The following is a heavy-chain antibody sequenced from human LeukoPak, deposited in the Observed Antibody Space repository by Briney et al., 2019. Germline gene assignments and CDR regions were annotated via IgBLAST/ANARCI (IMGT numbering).Heavy chain of an antibody. CDR1: GFTFHDYA. Sequence: QTGGSPRLSCAASGFTFHDYAMHWVRQAPGKGLEYVSVIRGGGGVQYYAASVKGRFTISRDNSKNTLYLQMNSLRAEDTAVYYCAKSSHSYGNDALDIWGQGTMVTVSS. CDR2: IRGGGGVQ. J-gene: IGHJ3*02. D-gene: IGHD5-18*01. V-gene: IGHV3-23*01. CDR3: AKSSHSYGNDALDI.